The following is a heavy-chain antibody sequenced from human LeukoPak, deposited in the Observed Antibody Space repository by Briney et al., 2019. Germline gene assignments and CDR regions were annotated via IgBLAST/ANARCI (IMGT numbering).Heavy chain of an antibody. CDR2: IAYDGSNK. J-gene: IGHJ4*02. CDR3: AKDPEKLLRYFNWSYYFDY. V-gene: IGHV3-30*18. Sequence: GRSLRVYCAASGFTFSSYGMHWVRQAPGKGLEWVAVIAYDGSNKYYADSVKGRFTISRDNSKNTLYLQMNSLRAEDTAVYYCAKDPEKLLRYFNWSYYFDYWGQGTLVTVSS. CDR1: GFTFSSYG. D-gene: IGHD3-9*01.